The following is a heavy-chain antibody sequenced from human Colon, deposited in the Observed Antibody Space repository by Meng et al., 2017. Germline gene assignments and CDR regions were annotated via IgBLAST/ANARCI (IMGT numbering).Heavy chain of an antibody. Sequence: QAQLVQHEDELKKPGASVKDSCQPSCNTFTNYALSWVRKATGQGLEWMLWMNPNVGDTNYAQKFQGRLSMTRDTSINTAYMELSRLRSDDTAVYYCSLFPSPPDWFDPWGQGTLVTVSS. CDR2: MNPNVGDT. V-gene: IGHV1-2*02. CDR1: CNTFTNYA. J-gene: IGHJ5*02. CDR3: SLFPSPPDWFDP.